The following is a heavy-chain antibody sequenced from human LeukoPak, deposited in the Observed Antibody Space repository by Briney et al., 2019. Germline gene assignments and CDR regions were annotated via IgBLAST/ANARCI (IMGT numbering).Heavy chain of an antibody. CDR2: ISYDGSNK. CDR1: GFTFSSYA. J-gene: IGHJ4*02. V-gene: IGHV3-30*04. Sequence: GGSLRLSCAASGFTFSSYAMHWVRQAPGKGLEWVAVISYDGSNKYYADSVKGRFTISRDNSENTLYLQMNSLRAEDTAVYYCARERFDYWGQGTLVTVSS. CDR3: ARERFDY.